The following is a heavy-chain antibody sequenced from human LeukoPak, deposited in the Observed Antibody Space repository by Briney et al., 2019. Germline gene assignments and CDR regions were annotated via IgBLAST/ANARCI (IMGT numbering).Heavy chain of an antibody. Sequence: ASVKVSCKASGYTFTSYYMHWVRQAPGQGLEWMGIINPSGGSTSYAQKFQGRVTMTRDTSTSTVYMELSSLRSEDTAVYYCARGAASAYCSSTSCYTDLYVDVWGKGTTVTVSS. CDR1: GYTFTSYY. D-gene: IGHD2-2*02. CDR2: INPSGGST. V-gene: IGHV1-46*01. J-gene: IGHJ6*03. CDR3: ARGAASAYCSSTSCYTDLYVDV.